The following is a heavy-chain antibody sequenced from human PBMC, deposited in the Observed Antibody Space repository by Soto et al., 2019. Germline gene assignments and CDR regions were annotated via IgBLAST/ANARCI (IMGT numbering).Heavy chain of an antibody. D-gene: IGHD4-17*01. CDR2: IYYSGST. CDR3: ARGYGDWYYYGMDV. V-gene: IGHV4-59*01. Sequence: PSETLSLTCTVSGGSISSYYWSWIRQPPGKGLEWIGYIYYSGSTNYNPSLKSRVTISVDTSKNQFSLKLGSVTAADTAVYYCARGYGDWYYYGMDVWGQGTTVTVSS. J-gene: IGHJ6*02. CDR1: GGSISSYY.